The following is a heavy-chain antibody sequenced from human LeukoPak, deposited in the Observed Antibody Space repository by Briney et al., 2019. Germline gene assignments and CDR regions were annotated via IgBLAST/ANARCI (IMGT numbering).Heavy chain of an antibody. J-gene: IGHJ4*02. CDR1: GFTFSTYW. V-gene: IGHV3-7*01. CDR2: IQQDGIKK. D-gene: IGHD3-10*01. Sequence: PGGSLRLSCAASGFTFSTYWMSRVRQAPGKGLEWVANIQQDGIKKYYVDSVEGRFTISRENAKNSLFLQMSSLRADDTAVYYCGRELDGSVDYWGQGTLVTVSS. CDR3: GRELDGSVDY.